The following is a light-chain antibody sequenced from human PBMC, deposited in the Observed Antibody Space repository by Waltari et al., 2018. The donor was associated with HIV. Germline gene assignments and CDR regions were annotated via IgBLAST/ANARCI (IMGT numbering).Light chain of an antibody. V-gene: IGLV2-18*02. CDR2: EVT. J-gene: IGLJ3*02. CDR1: SSDIGSSNR. Sequence: QSTLTQPPSVSGSLGQSVTIACSGTSSDIGSSNRVSWYQQPPGTAPKLIIYEVTKRPSGVAVRFSGSKSGNTASLTISGLQAEDEADYYCSSYTTSSTWVFGGGTQLTVL. CDR3: SSYTTSSTWV.